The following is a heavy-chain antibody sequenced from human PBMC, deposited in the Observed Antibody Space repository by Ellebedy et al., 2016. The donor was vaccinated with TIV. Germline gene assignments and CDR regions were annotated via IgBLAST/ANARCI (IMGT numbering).Heavy chain of an antibody. D-gene: IGHD2-21*01. J-gene: IGHJ5*02. V-gene: IGHV3-23*01. CDR3: AKDSGDGIGYFYH. Sequence: GGSLRLXXAASGFIFSSYAMSWVRQAPGKGLEWVSSISSSGDSTHYADSVKGRFTMSRDNSQNTLYLQMNSLRADDTAVYYCAKDSGDGIGYFYHWGQGTLVTVSS. CDR1: GFIFSSYA. CDR2: ISSSGDST.